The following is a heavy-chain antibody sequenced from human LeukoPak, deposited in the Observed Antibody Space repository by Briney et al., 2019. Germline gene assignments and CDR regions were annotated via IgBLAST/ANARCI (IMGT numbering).Heavy chain of an antibody. D-gene: IGHD2/OR15-2a*01. V-gene: IGHV3-21*01. Sequence: PGGSLRLSCAASGLTFSSYSMNWVRQAPGKGLEWVSSISSSSSYIYYADSVKGRFTISRDNAKNSLYLQMNSLRAEDTAVYYCARDYSGATFYAFAGAFDIWGQVTMVTVSS. CDR3: ARDYSGATFYAFAGAFDI. J-gene: IGHJ3*02. CDR1: GLTFSSYS. CDR2: ISSSSSYI.